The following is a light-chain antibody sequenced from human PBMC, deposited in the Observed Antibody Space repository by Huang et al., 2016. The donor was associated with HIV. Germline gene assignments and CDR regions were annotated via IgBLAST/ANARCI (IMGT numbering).Light chain of an antibody. CDR1: QDIRNY. J-gene: IGKJ1*01. CDR2: AAS. CDR3: LQDYSYPRT. Sequence: AIQMTQSPSFLSASVGDRVTINCRASQDIRNYLGWYQQKPGKAPKFLSYAASNIPNGVPSRFSGSGSGTFFTLTISSLQPEDFATYYCLQDYSYPRTFGQGTKVEVK. V-gene: IGKV1-6*01.